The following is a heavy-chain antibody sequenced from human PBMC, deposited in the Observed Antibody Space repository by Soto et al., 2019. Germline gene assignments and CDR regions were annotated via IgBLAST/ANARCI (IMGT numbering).Heavy chain of an antibody. J-gene: IGHJ3*02. CDR2: IYSGGST. D-gene: IGHD3-10*02. Sequence: GGSLRLSCATTGSTLINFNTHWDRQAPGKGLEWVAVIYSGGSTYYADSVKGRFTISRDNSKNTLYLQMNSLRAEDTAVYYCARESSRGSFAMFAFDISGQGTMVTLPS. CDR3: ARESSRGSFAMFAFDI. V-gene: IGHV3-66*01. CDR1: GSTLINFN.